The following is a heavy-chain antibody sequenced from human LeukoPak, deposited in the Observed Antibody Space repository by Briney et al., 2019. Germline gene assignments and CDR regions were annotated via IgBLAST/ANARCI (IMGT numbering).Heavy chain of an antibody. D-gene: IGHD3-22*01. CDR3: ARHRHYYDSSGYYYGGGYYFDY. J-gene: IGHJ4*02. CDR2: IYYSGST. Sequence: PSETLSLTCTVSGGSISSSSYYWGWIRQPPGKGLEWIGRIYYSGSTYYNPSLKSRVTISVDTSKNQFSLKLSSVTAADTAVYYCARHRHYYDSSGYYYGGGYYFDYWGQGTLVTVSS. CDR1: GGSISSSSYY. V-gene: IGHV4-39*01.